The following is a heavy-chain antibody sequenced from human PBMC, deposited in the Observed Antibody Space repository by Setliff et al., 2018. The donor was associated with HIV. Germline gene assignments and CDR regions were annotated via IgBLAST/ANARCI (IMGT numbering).Heavy chain of an antibody. D-gene: IGHD3-10*01. CDR3: ARGLHLRITMVRGEYYGMDV. CDR1: GGSISSGSYY. V-gene: IGHV4-61*02. Sequence: SETLSLTCTVSGGSISSGSYYWSRIRQPAGKGLEWIGRIYTSGSTNYNPSLKSRVTISVDTSKNQFSLKLSSVTAADTAVYYCARGLHLRITMVRGEYYGMDVWGQGTTVTVSS. CDR2: IYTSGST. J-gene: IGHJ6*02.